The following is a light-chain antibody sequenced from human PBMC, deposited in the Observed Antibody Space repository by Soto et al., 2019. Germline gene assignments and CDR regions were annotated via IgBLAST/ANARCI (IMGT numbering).Light chain of an antibody. CDR2: DVT. V-gene: IGLV2-8*01. J-gene: IGLJ3*02. CDR1: SSDVGRYNY. Sequence: QSALTQPPSASGSPGQSVTISCTGTSSDVGRYNYFSWYQQHRGKAPKLMISDVTKPHSGVPDRFSASKSCNTAPLTVSGPQAEDDADYYCSSYAGSFNWVFGGGTKLTV. CDR3: SSYAGSFNWV.